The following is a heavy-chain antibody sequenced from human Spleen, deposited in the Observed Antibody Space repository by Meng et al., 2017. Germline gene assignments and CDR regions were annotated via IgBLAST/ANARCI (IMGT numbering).Heavy chain of an antibody. J-gene: IGHJ4*02. CDR2: INAVFGTT. V-gene: IGHV1-69*05. D-gene: IGHD2-2*01. CDR1: GGIFSNYV. CDR3: ARKAGNCISTTCYSLDY. Sequence: QVQVVQSGAEVMKPGFSVKVSCKALGGIFSNYVIGWVRQAPGQGLEWMGGINAVFGTTNYAQKFQDRVTITSDESTSTVYMELTRLTSEDTAVYFCARKAGNCISTTCYSLDYWGQGTLVTVSS.